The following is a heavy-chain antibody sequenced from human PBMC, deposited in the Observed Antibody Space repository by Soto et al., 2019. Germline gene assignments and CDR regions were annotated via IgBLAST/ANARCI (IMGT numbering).Heavy chain of an antibody. Sequence: RQSLRLSCAASAFTFSSYAMSWVRQAPGKGLEWVSAISGSGGSTYYADSVKGRFTISRDNSKNTLYLQMNSLRAEDTAVYYCAKDSPFWTIGVAGNYFDYRGTGTLGSGSS. CDR3: AKDSPFWTIGVAGNYFDY. V-gene: IGHV3-23*01. CDR2: ISGSGGST. CDR1: AFTFSSYA. J-gene: IGHJ4*02. D-gene: IGHD6-19*01.